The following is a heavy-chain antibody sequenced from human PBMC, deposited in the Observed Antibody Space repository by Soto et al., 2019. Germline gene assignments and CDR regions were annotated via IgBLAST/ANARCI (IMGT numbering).Heavy chain of an antibody. CDR1: GFTFSSYR. Sequence: EVQLVESGGGLVQPGGSLRLSCAASGFTFSSYRMNWVRQAPGKGLVWFSHINSPRSNTSYADSVKGRFTISRDNAKNTLYLQMNSLRAEDTAVYYCARLDDEYTFPGYAFDIWGQGTMVTVSS. CDR2: INSPRSNT. J-gene: IGHJ3*02. CDR3: ARLDDEYTFPGYAFDI. V-gene: IGHV3-74*01. D-gene: IGHD3-16*01.